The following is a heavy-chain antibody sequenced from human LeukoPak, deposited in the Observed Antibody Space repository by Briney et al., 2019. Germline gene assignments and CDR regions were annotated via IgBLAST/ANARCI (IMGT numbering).Heavy chain of an antibody. D-gene: IGHD3-10*01. CDR3: AKVAWFGELFDY. J-gene: IGHJ4*02. CDR2: ISGDGGST. CDR1: GFTFDDYA. V-gene: IGHV3-43*02. Sequence: GGSLRLSCAASGFTFDDYAMHWVRQAPGEGLEWVSLISGDGGSTYCADSVKGRFTISRDNSKNSLYLQMNSLRTEDTALYYCAKVAWFGELFDYWGQGTLVTVSS.